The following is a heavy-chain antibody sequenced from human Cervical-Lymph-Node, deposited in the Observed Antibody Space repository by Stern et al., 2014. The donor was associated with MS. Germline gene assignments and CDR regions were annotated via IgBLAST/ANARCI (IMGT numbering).Heavy chain of an antibody. CDR3: ASAYSSSHYYFDY. V-gene: IGHV3-33*01. CDR2: IWYDGSNP. CDR1: GFSFSRYA. D-gene: IGHD6-13*01. Sequence: VQLVESGGGVVQPGRSLRLSCAASGFSFSRYAMHWVRQAPGQGLEWVALIWYDGSNPYYADSVTGRLTISRDNFKNTLYLQMNSLRAEDTAVYYCASAYSSSHYYFDYWGQGTLVTVSS. J-gene: IGHJ4*02.